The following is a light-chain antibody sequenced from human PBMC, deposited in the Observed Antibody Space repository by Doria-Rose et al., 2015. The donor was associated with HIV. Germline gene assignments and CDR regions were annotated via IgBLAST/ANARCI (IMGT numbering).Light chain of an antibody. CDR2: DGS. CDR3: HQYGTSLT. V-gene: IGKV3-20*01. Sequence: EIVLTQSPGTLSLSPGERATLSCRASQSFSSTYLAWYQQKPGQAPSLLIYDGSTRATGIPDRFGASESGTDFTLTINRLEPEDFALYYCHQYGTSLTFGQGTKVEI. J-gene: IGKJ1*01. CDR1: QSFSSTY.